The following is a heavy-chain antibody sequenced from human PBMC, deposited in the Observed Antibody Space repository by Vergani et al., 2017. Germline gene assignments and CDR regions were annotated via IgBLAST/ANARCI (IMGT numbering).Heavy chain of an antibody. CDR2: MNPNSGNT. V-gene: IGHV1-8*01. J-gene: IGHJ5*01. CDR3: AASRWVGYCSSTSCYSHWFDP. D-gene: IGHD2-2*01. CDR1: GYTFTSYD. Sequence: QVQLVQSGAEVKKPGASVKVSCKASGYTFTSYDINWVRQATGQGLEWMGWMNPNSGNTGDAQKFQGRVTMTRNTSISTAYMELSSLRSEDTAVYSCAASRWVGYCSSTSCYSHWFDPWSEGTLVTVSS.